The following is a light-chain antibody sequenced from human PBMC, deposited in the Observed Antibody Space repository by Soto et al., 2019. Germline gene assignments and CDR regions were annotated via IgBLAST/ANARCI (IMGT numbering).Light chain of an antibody. CDR3: QQYNSYPCT. Sequence: DIQMTQSPSTLSASVGDRVTITCRASQSISSWLAWYQQKPGKAPKLLIYDASSLESGVPSRFSGSGSGTEFTLTISSLQPDDFATYYCQQYNSYPCTFGQGTNLEIK. J-gene: IGKJ2*02. CDR2: DAS. V-gene: IGKV1-5*01. CDR1: QSISSW.